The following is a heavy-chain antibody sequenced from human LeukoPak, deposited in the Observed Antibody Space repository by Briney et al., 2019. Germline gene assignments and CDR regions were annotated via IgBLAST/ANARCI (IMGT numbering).Heavy chain of an antibody. J-gene: IGHJ3*01. D-gene: IGHD3-9*01. Sequence: GESLKISCKGSGSRFTSYWSGGVRQLPGKGLEWFGIIYPGDSDTRYSPSFQGQVTFSADKSSTTSFLQWSSCGARDQAVHYFARVGEPTSYDIADDWGQGTMVTVPS. CDR2: IYPGDSDT. V-gene: IGHV5-51*01. CDR3: ARVGEPTSYDIADD. CDR1: GSRFTSYW.